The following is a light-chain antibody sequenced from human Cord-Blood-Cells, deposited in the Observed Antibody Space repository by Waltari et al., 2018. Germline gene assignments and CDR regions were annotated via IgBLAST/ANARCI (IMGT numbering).Light chain of an antibody. Sequence: EIVLTQSPATLSLSPGERATLSCRASQSVSSYLAWYQQKPGQAPRLLIYDASNRATGIPARFSGRGSGTDFTRTISSLEPEDVAVYYCQQRSNWPYTFGQGTKLEIK. CDR3: QQRSNWPYT. J-gene: IGKJ2*01. CDR1: QSVSSY. V-gene: IGKV3-11*01. CDR2: DAS.